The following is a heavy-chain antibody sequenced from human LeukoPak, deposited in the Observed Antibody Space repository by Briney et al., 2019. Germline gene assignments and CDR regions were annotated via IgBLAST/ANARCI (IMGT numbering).Heavy chain of an antibody. CDR1: GSSISSYY. D-gene: IGHD2/OR15-2a*01. J-gene: IGHJ6*02. CDR2: IYYSGST. CDR3: ARHVLATFHYYYGMDV. Sequence: SETLSLTCTVSGSSISSYYWSWIRQPPGKGLEWIGYIYYSGSTNYNPSLKSRVTISVDTSKNQFSLKLSSVTAADTAVYYCARHVLATFHYYYGMDVWGQGTTVTVSS. V-gene: IGHV4-59*08.